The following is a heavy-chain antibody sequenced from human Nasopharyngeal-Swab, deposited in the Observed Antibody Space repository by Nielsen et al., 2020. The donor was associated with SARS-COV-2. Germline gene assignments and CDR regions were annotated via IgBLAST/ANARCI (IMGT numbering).Heavy chain of an antibody. Sequence: SSYYWGWVRQAPGKGLEWVAVIWYDGSNKYYADSVKGRFTISRDNSKNTLYLQMNSLRAEDTAVYYCARDSSSVLWFDPWGQGTLVTVSS. CDR2: IWYDGSNK. D-gene: IGHD6-6*01. J-gene: IGHJ5*02. CDR3: ARDSSSVLWFDP. CDR1: SSYY. V-gene: IGHV3-33*01.